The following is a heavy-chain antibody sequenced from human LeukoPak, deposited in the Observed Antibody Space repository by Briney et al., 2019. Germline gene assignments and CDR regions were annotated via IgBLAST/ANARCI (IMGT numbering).Heavy chain of an antibody. D-gene: IGHD3-22*01. Sequence: PSETLSLTCAVYGGSFSGYYWSRIRQPPGKGLEWIGEINHSGSTNYNPSLKSRVTISVDTSKNQFSLKLSSVTAADTAVYYCASRYYYDSSGRMAFDIWGQGTMVTVSS. J-gene: IGHJ3*02. CDR1: GGSFSGYY. CDR2: INHSGST. V-gene: IGHV4-34*01. CDR3: ASRYYYDSSGRMAFDI.